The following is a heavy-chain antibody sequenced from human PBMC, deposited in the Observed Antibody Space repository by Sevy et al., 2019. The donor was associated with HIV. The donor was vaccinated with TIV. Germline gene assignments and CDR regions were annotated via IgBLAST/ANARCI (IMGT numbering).Heavy chain of an antibody. V-gene: IGHV1-69*13. CDR3: ARTDYYDSSGYFYFDY. Sequence: ASVKVSCKASGGTFSTSPINWVRQAPGQGLEWMGGIIPLFGTTKYAQKFQGRVRIIADESTSTAFLEMNNLRSEDTAVYYRARTDYYDSSGYFYFDYWGQGTLVTVSS. CDR1: GGTFSTSP. J-gene: IGHJ4*02. CDR2: IIPLFGTT. D-gene: IGHD3-22*01.